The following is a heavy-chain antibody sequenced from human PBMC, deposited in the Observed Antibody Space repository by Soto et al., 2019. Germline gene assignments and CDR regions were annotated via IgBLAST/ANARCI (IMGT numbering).Heavy chain of an antibody. D-gene: IGHD3-3*01. CDR3: ARFNILDWSTYSLFFDY. CDR2: INHSGSA. J-gene: IGHJ4*02. V-gene: IGHV4-34*01. CDR1: GGSCSGYY. Sequence: PSETLSLTCPVWGGSCSGYYWSCIRQPPGKGLERIGEINHSGSANYNPSLKSRLIISVDTSKKQFSLRLSSVTAADTAIYYCARFNILDWSTYSLFFDYWGLGTLVTVSS.